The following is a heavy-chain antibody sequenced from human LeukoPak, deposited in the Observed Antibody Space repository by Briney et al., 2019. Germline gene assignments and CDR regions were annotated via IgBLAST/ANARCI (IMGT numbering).Heavy chain of an antibody. CDR2: ISHSGSS. CDR3: ARELRGEEVAFDI. J-gene: IGHJ3*02. V-gene: IGHV4-30-2*01. Sequence: SQTLSLTCTVSGDSISSGNYYWSWIRQPPGKGLEWIGYISHSGSSYYSPSLRSRVTISVDRSKNQFSLKLSSVTAADTALYYCARELRGEEVAFDIWGQGTMVTVSS. D-gene: IGHD3-10*01. CDR1: GDSISSGNYY.